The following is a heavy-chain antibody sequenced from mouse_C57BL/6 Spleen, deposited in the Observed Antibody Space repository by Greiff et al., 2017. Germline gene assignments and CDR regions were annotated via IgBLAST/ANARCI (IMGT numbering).Heavy chain of an antibody. D-gene: IGHD4-1*01. J-gene: IGHJ3*01. CDR1: GYTFTSYG. V-gene: IGHV1-81*01. Sequence: QVQLQQSGAELARPGASVKLSCKASGYTFTSYGISWVKQRTGQGLEWIGEIYPRSGNTYYNEKFKGKATLTADKSSSTAYMELLSLTSEDSAVYFCARPLTGWFAYWGQGTLVTVSA. CDR3: ARPLTGWFAY. CDR2: IYPRSGNT.